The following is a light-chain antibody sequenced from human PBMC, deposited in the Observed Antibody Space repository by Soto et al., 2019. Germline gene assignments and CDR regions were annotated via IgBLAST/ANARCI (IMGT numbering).Light chain of an antibody. CDR1: ESVFGY. J-gene: IGKJ5*01. CDR2: DAS. Sequence: EIVMTQSPATLSVSPGERATLSCRASESVFGYLAWYQHKPGQAPRLLIYDASNRATGVPARFSGSGSGTDFTLTISSPEPEDFAVYYCQQRYRWPPITFGQGTRLEIK. CDR3: QQRYRWPPIT. V-gene: IGKV3-11*01.